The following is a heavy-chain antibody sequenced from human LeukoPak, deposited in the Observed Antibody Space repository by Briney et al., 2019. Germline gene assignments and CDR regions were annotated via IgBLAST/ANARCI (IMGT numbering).Heavy chain of an antibody. CDR2: IYYSGST. CDR3: AGYYDSFFHY. J-gene: IGHJ4*02. CDR1: GGSISSYY. V-gene: IGHV4-59*01. D-gene: IGHD3-22*01. Sequence: PSETLSLTCTVSGGSISSYYWSWTRQPPGKGLEWIGYIYYSGSTNYNPSLKSRVTISVDTSKNQVSLKLSSVTAADTAVYYCAGYYDSFFHYWGQGTLVTVSS.